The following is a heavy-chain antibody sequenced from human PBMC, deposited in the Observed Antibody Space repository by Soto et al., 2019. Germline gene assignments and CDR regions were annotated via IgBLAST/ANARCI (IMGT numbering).Heavy chain of an antibody. V-gene: IGHV4-39*01. CDR1: GGSISSSSYY. Sequence: ASETLSLTCTVSGGSISSSSYYWGWIRQPPGKGLEWIGSIYYSGSTYYNPSLKSRVTISVDTSKNQFSLKLSSVTAEDTAVYYCARGIYYYDSSGYYYWGQGDLVTVSS. CDR3: ARGIYYYDSSGYYY. D-gene: IGHD3-22*01. CDR2: IYYSGST. J-gene: IGHJ4*02.